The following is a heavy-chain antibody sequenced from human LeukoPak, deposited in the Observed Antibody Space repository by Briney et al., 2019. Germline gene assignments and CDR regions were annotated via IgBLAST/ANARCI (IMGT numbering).Heavy chain of an antibody. V-gene: IGHV4-39*06. Sequence: SETLSLTCTVSGDSISSSRYYWGWIRQPPGKGLEWIGSVSYSGSPYYNPSLKSRVTISVDTSKNQFPLRLSSVTAADTAVYYCARSRYYYDSSGYPHVGKFDYWGQGTLVTVSS. D-gene: IGHD3-22*01. J-gene: IGHJ4*02. CDR1: GDSISSSRYY. CDR2: VSYSGSP. CDR3: ARSRYYYDSSGYPHVGKFDY.